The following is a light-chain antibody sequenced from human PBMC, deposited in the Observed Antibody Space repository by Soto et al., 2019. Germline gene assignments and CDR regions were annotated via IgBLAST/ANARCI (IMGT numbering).Light chain of an antibody. CDR2: DTF. J-gene: IGKJ2*01. CDR3: HQYSNPPWT. Sequence: ETVLTQSPGTLSLSPGARATLSCRASQSVGSTYLAWYQQKPVQAPMLLIYDTFSTATGIPDRFIASGSGTDFTLTISRLEPDDFAVYHCHQYSNPPWTCSQGTKLVIK. V-gene: IGKV3-20*01. CDR1: QSVGSTY.